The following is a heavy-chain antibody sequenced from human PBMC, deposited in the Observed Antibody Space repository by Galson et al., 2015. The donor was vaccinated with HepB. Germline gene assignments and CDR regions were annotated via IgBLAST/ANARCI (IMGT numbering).Heavy chain of an antibody. Sequence: SLRLSCAASGFTVSSNYMSWVRQAPGKGLEWVSVIYSGGSTYYADSVKGRFTISRDNSKNTLYLQMNSLRAEDMAVYYCARWLRGDAFDIWGQGTMVTVSS. CDR3: ARWLRGDAFDI. CDR2: IYSGGST. V-gene: IGHV3-53*01. CDR1: GFTVSSNY. D-gene: IGHD3-10*01. J-gene: IGHJ3*02.